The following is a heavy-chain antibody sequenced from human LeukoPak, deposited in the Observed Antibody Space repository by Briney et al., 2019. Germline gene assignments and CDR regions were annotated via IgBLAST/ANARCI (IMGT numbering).Heavy chain of an antibody. CDR3: ARAGGVVPAALDY. Sequence: GGSLRLSCAASGFTVSSYWMHWVRQAPGKGLVWVSRINSDGSSTSYAYSVKGRFTICRDNAKNTLYLQMNSLRAEDTAVYYCARAGGVVPAALDYWGQGTLVTVSS. D-gene: IGHD2-2*01. V-gene: IGHV3-74*01. CDR1: GFTVSSYW. CDR2: INSDGSST. J-gene: IGHJ4*02.